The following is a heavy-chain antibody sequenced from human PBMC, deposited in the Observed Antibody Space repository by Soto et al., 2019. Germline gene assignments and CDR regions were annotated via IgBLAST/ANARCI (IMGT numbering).Heavy chain of an antibody. CDR1: GYTFTAYY. CDR2: INPNSGGT. J-gene: IGHJ5*02. Sequence: ASVKVSCKTSGYTFTAYYMHWVRQAPGQGLEWMGWINPNSGGTNYAQKFQGRVTMTRDTSISTAYMELSRLRSDDTAVYYCAREEVGGYGGEWFDPWGQGTLVTVSS. CDR3: AREEVGGYGGEWFDP. D-gene: IGHD5-12*01. V-gene: IGHV1-2*02.